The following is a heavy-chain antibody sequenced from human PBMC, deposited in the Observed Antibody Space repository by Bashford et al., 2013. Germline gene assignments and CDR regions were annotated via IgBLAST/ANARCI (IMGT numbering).Heavy chain of an antibody. CDR2: VCT. Sequence: VCTYYNPSLKSRVTISVDTSKSQFSLMLNSVTAADTAVYYCARSRYNRGGPFDYWGQGTLVTVSS. J-gene: IGHJ4*02. CDR3: ARSRYNRGGPFDY. D-gene: IGHD1-14*01. V-gene: IGHV4-39*01.